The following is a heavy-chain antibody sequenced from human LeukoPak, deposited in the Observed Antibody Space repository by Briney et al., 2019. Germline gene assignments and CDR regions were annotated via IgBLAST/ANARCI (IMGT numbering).Heavy chain of an antibody. CDR2: IDSDGSGT. Sequence: GGSLRLSCAASGFTFSSYRMHWVRQAPGKGLVWVSRIDSDGSGTSNADSVKGRFTVSRDNAKNTLYLQMNSLRAEDTAVYYCARDLGWGFVHWGQGTLVIVSS. CDR3: ARDLGWGFVH. J-gene: IGHJ4*02. V-gene: IGHV3-74*01. CDR1: GFTFSSYR. D-gene: IGHD3-3*01.